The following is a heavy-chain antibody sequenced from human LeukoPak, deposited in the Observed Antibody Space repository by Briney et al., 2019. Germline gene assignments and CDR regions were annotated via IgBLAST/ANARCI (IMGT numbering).Heavy chain of an antibody. Sequence: SETLSLTCTVSGYSISSGYYWGWIRQPPGKGLEWIGSIYHSGSTYYNPSPKSRVTISVDTSENQFSLKLSSVTAADTAVYYCARVQNYGEFDYWGQGTLVTVSS. J-gene: IGHJ4*02. D-gene: IGHD4-17*01. CDR3: ARVQNYGEFDY. CDR2: IYHSGST. V-gene: IGHV4-38-2*02. CDR1: GYSISSGYY.